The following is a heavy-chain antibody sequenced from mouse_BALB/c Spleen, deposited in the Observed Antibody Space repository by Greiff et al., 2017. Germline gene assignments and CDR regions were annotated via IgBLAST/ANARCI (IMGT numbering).Heavy chain of an antibody. J-gene: IGHJ3*01. CDR2: IDPANGNT. D-gene: IGHD2-4*01. CDR1: GFNIKDTY. CDR3: ASYDYSSWFAY. Sequence: EVQLQQSGAELVKPGASVKLSCTASGFNIKDTYMHWVKQRPEQGLEWIGRIDPANGNTKYDPKFQGKATITADTSSNTAYLQLSSLTSEDTAVYYCASYDYSSWFAYWGQGTLVTVSA. V-gene: IGHV14-3*02.